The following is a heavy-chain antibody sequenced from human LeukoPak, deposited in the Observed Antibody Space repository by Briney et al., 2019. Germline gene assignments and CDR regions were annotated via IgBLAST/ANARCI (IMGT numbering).Heavy chain of an antibody. CDR3: VRLGGGDAFDI. CDR1: GFTFSRFA. CDR2: IRSKANGYTT. V-gene: IGHV3-73*01. D-gene: IGHD2-15*01. Sequence: GGSLRLSCAASGFTFSRFAMHWVRQAPGKGLEWVGRIRSKANGYTTAYGETVKGRVTITRDDSKRSAFVQMSSLKSEDTAVYYCVRLGGGDAFDIWGPGTRVTVSS. J-gene: IGHJ3*02.